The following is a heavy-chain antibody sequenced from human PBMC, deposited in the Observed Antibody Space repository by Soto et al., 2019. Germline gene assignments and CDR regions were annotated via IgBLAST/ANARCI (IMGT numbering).Heavy chain of an antibody. CDR3: AREDCTNGVCYTGYYYGMDV. Sequence: GGSLRLSCAASGFTFSSYSMNWVRQAPGKGLEWVSSISSSSSYIYYADPVKGRFTISRDNAKNSLYLQMNSLRAEDTAVYYCAREDCTNGVCYTGYYYGMDVWGQGTTVTVSS. V-gene: IGHV3-21*01. D-gene: IGHD2-8*01. CDR2: ISSSSSYI. J-gene: IGHJ6*02. CDR1: GFTFSSYS.